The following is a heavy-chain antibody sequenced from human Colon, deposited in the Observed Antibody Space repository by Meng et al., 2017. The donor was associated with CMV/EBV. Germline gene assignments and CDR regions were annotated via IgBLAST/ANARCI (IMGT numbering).Heavy chain of an antibody. Sequence: SETLSLTCTVSGGSISSSSFYWSWIRQSPGKGLEWVGDIYYSGSNYNPSLKSRVTMSLDTSKNRFSLSLSSVTAADTAVYYCARRSPPHNFGGKRGHYFDYWGQGTVVTVSS. CDR2: IYYSGS. J-gene: IGHJ4*02. CDR1: GGSISSSSFY. D-gene: IGHD4-23*01. CDR3: ARRSPPHNFGGKRGHYFDY. V-gene: IGHV4-61*01.